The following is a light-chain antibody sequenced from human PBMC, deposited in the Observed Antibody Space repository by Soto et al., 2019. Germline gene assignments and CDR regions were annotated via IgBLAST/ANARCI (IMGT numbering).Light chain of an antibody. CDR3: QQYGDSVYT. J-gene: IGKJ2*01. V-gene: IGKV3-20*01. CDR1: QRISSGQ. Sequence: ELVLTQSPGTLSLSPGTRATLSCRASQRISSGQLAWYRQKPGQAPSLLIYGASSRATGIPDRFSVSGSGTDLTLTISRLEPEDGEVYDGQQYGDSVYTFGQGTKVDNK. CDR2: GAS.